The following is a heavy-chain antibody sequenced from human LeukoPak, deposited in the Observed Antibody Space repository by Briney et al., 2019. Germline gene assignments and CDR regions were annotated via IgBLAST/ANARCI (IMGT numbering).Heavy chain of an antibody. J-gene: IGHJ4*02. CDR2: ISGSGDST. V-gene: IGHV3-23*01. Sequence: GGSLRLSCGASGFRSSSYAMSWVRQAPGKGLEWVSSISGSGDSTYYTDSVKGRFAISRDNSKSTLYLQMNSLGTDDTALYYCVKGGQNYDFWRFDYWGQGTPVTASS. D-gene: IGHD3-3*01. CDR3: VKGGQNYDFWRFDY. CDR1: GFRSSSYA.